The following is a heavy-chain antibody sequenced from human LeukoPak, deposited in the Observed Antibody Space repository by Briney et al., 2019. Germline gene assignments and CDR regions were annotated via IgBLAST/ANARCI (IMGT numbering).Heavy chain of an antibody. CDR3: AKDPRVGSRVATPCH. V-gene: IGHV3-23*01. CDR2: ISGSGGST. D-gene: IGHD5-24*01. Sequence: GGSLRLSCAASGFTLSSYAMSWVRQAPGKGLEWVSAISGSGGSTYYADSVKGRFTISRDNSKSTLFLQMNSLRAEDTAVYYCAKDPRVGSRVATPCHWGQGTLVTVSS. CDR1: GFTLSSYA. J-gene: IGHJ4*02.